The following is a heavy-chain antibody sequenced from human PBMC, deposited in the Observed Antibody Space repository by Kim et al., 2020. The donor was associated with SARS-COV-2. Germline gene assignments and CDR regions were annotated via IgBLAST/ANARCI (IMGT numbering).Heavy chain of an antibody. CDR3: AKPFRCGFSNWFDP. D-gene: IGHD3-10*01. CDR2: ITESGSLT. V-gene: IGHV3-23*01. CDR1: GFSFSTYP. Sequence: GGSLRLSCTASGFSFSTYPMSWVRQAPGKGLEWVAHITESGSLTYYADSVKGRFTVSRDNSKNTLYLQMNSLRVEDTAVYYCAKPFRCGFSNWFDPWGQG. J-gene: IGHJ5*02.